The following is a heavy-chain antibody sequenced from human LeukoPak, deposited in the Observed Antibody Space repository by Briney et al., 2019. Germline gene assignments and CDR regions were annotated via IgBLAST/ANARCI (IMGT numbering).Heavy chain of an antibody. J-gene: IGHJ3*02. CDR1: GGSTSSGDYY. CDR2: IYYSGST. Sequence: PSQTLSLTCTVSGGSTSSGDYYWSWIRQPPGKGLEWIGYIYYSGSTYYKPSLKSRISMSVDMSKTQFSLKLSSVIAADTAVYFCAREFLRVNAFDIWGQGTMVTVSS. V-gene: IGHV4-30-4*08. CDR3: AREFLRVNAFDI. D-gene: IGHD4-17*01.